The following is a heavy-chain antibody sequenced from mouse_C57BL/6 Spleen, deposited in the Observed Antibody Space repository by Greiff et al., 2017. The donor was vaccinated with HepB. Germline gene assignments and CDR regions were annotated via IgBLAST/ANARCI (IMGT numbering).Heavy chain of an antibody. J-gene: IGHJ4*01. CDR1: GYSITSGYY. V-gene: IGHV3-6*01. CDR3: AREYYGSYYYAMDY. CDR2: ISYDGSN. Sequence: EVKLQESGPGLVKPSQSLSLTCSVTGYSITSGYYWNWIRQVPGNKLEWMGYISYDGSNNYNPSLKNRISITRDTSKNQFFLKLNSVTTEDTATYYCAREYYGSYYYAMDYWGQGTSVTVSS. D-gene: IGHD1-1*01.